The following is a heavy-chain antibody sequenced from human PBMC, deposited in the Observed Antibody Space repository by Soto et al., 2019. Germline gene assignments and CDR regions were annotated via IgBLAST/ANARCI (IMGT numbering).Heavy chain of an antibody. D-gene: IGHD6-13*01. CDR3: ARHRSSSNEVTYYYGMDV. V-gene: IGHV5-10-1*01. CDR1: GYSFTSYW. Sequence: GESLKISCKGSGYSFTSYWISWVRQLPGKGLEWMGRMDPSDSSANYSPSFQGHVTISADKSITTAYLQWSSLRASDTAMYYCARHRSSSNEVTYYYGMDVWAQGTTVTVSS. CDR2: MDPSDSSA. J-gene: IGHJ6*02.